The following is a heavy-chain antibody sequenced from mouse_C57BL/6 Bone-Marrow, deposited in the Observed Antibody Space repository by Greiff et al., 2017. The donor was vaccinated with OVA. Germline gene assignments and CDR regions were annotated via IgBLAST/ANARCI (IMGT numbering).Heavy chain of an antibody. CDR2: IRLKSDNYAT. V-gene: IGHV6-3*01. Sequence: EVQLVESGGGLVQPGGSMKLSCVASGFTFSNYWMNWVRQSPEKGLEWVAQIRLKSDNYATHYAESVKGRFTISRDDSKSSVYRQMNNLRAEDTGIYYCTAYYEYDGAMDYWGQGTSVTVAS. D-gene: IGHD2-4*01. CDR1: GFTFSNYW. CDR3: TAYYEYDGAMDY. J-gene: IGHJ4*01.